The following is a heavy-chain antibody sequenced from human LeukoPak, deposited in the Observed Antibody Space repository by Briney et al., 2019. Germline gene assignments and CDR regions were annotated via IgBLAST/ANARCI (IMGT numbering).Heavy chain of an antibody. Sequence: PSETLSLTCAVSGGSISSGGYSWSWIRQPPGKDLEWIGYIYHSGSTYYNPSLKSRVTISVDRSKNQFSLKLSSVTAADTAVYYCARARYSSGWTDAFDIWGQGTMVTVSS. D-gene: IGHD6-19*01. CDR2: IYHSGST. CDR1: GGSISSGGYS. J-gene: IGHJ3*02. V-gene: IGHV4-30-2*01. CDR3: ARARYSSGWTDAFDI.